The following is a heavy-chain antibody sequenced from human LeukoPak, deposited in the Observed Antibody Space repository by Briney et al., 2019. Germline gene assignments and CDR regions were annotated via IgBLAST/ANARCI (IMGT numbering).Heavy chain of an antibody. Sequence: GRSMRPAWPASGSTSVRLCMNWVRPVPGRGRGWVESIISIISYIYYADSVKGRFTISRDNAKNSLYLQMNSLRAEDTAVYYCARARDYYDSSGYYVMANDYWGQGTLVTVSS. D-gene: IGHD3-22*01. CDR3: ARARDYYDSSGYYVMANDY. V-gene: IGHV3-21*01. J-gene: IGHJ4*02. CDR2: IISIISYI. CDR1: GSTSVRLC.